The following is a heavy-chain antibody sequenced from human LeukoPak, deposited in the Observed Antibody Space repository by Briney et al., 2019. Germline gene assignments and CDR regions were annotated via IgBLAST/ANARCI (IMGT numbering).Heavy chain of an antibody. V-gene: IGHV4-59*08. Sequence: SETLSLTCTVSGGSISSYYWNWIRQPPGKGLEWIGYIYYSGSTYYNPSLKSRVTISVDTSKNQFSLKLSSVTAADTAVYYCARQRDGYNYSPVDYWGQGTLVTVSS. CDR1: GGSISSYY. D-gene: IGHD5-24*01. J-gene: IGHJ4*02. CDR2: IYYSGST. CDR3: ARQRDGYNYSPVDY.